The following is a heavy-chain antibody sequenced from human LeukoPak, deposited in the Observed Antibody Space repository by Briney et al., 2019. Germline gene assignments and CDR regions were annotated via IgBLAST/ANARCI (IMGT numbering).Heavy chain of an antibody. CDR1: GGTIIRGVYY. J-gene: IGHJ2*01. CDR2: IYYSESN. CDR3: ARGPEYWYFDL. Sequence: PSQTLSLTCPVSGGTIIRGVYYWSWIRQPPEEGGEWVGYIYYSESNYYNPFLKSRVTISVDTSKNQFSLKLSSVTAADTAVYYCARGPEYWYFDLWGRGTLVTVSS. V-gene: IGHV4-30-4*08. D-gene: IGHD1-14*01.